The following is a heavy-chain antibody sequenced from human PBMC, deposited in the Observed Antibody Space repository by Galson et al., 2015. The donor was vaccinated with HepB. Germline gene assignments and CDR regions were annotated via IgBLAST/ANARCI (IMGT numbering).Heavy chain of an antibody. CDR1: EFTVNTNH. Sequence: SLRLSCAASEFTVNTNHMSWVRQAPGKGLEWVAVIYSDDNTNYADSVKGRFTISRAKSKNTLYLQMYSLGPEDTAVHYCARDQGDDYVNYYYYHGMDVWGQGTTVTVSS. V-gene: IGHV3-66*02. CDR3: ARDQGDDYVNYYYYHGMDV. J-gene: IGHJ6*02. D-gene: IGHD4-17*01. CDR2: IYSDDNT.